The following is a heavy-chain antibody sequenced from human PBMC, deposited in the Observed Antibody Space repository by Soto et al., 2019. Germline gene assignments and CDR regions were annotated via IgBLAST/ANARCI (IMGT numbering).Heavy chain of an antibody. CDR1: GGIFSNYG. J-gene: IGHJ5*02. Sequence: QVQLVQSGADVKKPGSSVKVSCKASGGIFSNYGISWVRQAPGQGLEWMGGIMPSSDTPNYAQKFQGRVTLTAVQSTSTAYMDLRSLRSQATAVYFWAIDESADYVWGSFRSWGQGNPVTGSS. CDR2: IMPSSDTP. V-gene: IGHV1-69*01. CDR3: AIDESADYVWGSFRS. D-gene: IGHD3-16*02.